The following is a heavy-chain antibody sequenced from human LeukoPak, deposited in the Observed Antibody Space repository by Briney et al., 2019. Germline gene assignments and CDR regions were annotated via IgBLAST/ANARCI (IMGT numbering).Heavy chain of an antibody. CDR1: GGSFSGYY. J-gene: IGHJ6*02. D-gene: IGHD3-10*01. V-gene: IGHV4-34*01. Sequence: SETLSLTCAVYGGSFSGYYWSWIRQPPGKGLEWIGEINHSGSTNYNPSLKSRVTISVDTSKNQFSLKLSSVTAADTAVYYCARDGPSYYGSGSYLTHYYYGMDVWGQGTTVTVSS. CDR2: INHSGST. CDR3: ARDGPSYYGSGSYLTHYYYGMDV.